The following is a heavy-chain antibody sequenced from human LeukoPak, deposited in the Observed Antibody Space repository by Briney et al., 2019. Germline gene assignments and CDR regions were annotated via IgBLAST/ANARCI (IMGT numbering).Heavy chain of an antibody. CDR3: ASGDVVIPADTDITNSIDV. V-gene: IGHV4-34*01. D-gene: IGHD2-2*01. CDR1: GXSFSGYY. J-gene: IGHJ6*02. CDR2: INHSGST. Sequence: KPSETLSLTCAVYGXSFSGYYWSWIRQPPGKGLEWPGEINHSGSTNYNPSLKGRVTISVDTSKNQFSLKLSSVTAADTAVYYCASGDVVIPADTDITNSIDVWGQGTTVTVSS.